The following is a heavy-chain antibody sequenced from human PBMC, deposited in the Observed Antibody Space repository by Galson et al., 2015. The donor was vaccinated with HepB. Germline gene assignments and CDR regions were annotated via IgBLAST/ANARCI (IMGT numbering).Heavy chain of an antibody. CDR3: AREPYYYGSGSYYPDAFDI. CDR1: GGTLSSYA. V-gene: IGHV1-69*13. CDR2: IIPIFGTA. J-gene: IGHJ3*02. D-gene: IGHD3-10*01. Sequence: SVKVSCKASGGTLSSYAISWVRQAPGQGLEWMGGIIPIFGTANYAQKFQGRVTITADESTSTAYMELSSLRSEDTAVYYCAREPYYYGSGSYYPDAFDIWGQGTMVTVSS.